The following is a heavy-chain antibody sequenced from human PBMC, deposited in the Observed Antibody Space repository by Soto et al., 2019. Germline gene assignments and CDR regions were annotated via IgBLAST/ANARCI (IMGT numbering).Heavy chain of an antibody. V-gene: IGHV3-23*01. D-gene: IGHD6-6*01. CDR2: ISGSGGST. Sequence: GSLRLSCAASGFTFSSYAMSWVRQAPGKGLEWVSAISGSGGSTYYADSVKGRFTISRDNSKNTLYLQMNSLRAEDTAVYYCAKGRRSSSAYYYYYMDVWGKGTTVPVSS. CDR3: AKGRRSSSAYYYYYMDV. CDR1: GFTFSSYA. J-gene: IGHJ6*03.